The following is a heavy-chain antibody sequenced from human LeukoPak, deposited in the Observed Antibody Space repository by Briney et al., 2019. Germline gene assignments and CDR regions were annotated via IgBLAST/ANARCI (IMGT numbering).Heavy chain of an antibody. D-gene: IGHD3-10*01. CDR1: GFTFSSYW. CDR2: IKQDGSEK. CDR3: ARVGIGYGSGSYYIGY. Sequence: GGSLRLSCAASGFTFSSYWMSWVRQAPGKGLEWVANIKQDGSEKYYVDSVKGRFTISRDNAKNSLYLQMNSLRAEDTAVYYCARVGIGYGSGSYYIGYWGQGTLVTVSS. V-gene: IGHV3-7*01. J-gene: IGHJ4*02.